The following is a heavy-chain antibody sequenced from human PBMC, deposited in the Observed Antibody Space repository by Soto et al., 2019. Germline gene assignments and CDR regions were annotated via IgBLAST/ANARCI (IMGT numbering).Heavy chain of an antibody. CDR3: AKETEVVPATAVKRPFDY. D-gene: IGHD2-15*01. Sequence: PGGSLRLSCVASGFTFSTYAMSWVRQAPGKGLEWVSCFGGSGGGTFYADSVKGRFTISRDNSKNTLYLQMNSLRAEDTAVYYCAKETEVVPATAVKRPFDYWGQGTLVTVSS. V-gene: IGHV3-23*01. CDR2: FGGSGGGT. CDR1: GFTFSTYA. J-gene: IGHJ4*02.